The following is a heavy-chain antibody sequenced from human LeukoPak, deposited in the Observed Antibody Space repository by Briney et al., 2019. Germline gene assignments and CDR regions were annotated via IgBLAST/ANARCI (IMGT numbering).Heavy chain of an antibody. CDR3: ARVRSYYYDSSGYLN. Sequence: QPGGSLRLSCAASGFTFSSYAMHWVRQAPGKGLEWVAVISYDGSNKYYADSVKGRFTISRDNSKNTLYLQMNSLRAEDTAVYYCARVRSYYYDSSGYLNWGQGTLVTVSS. D-gene: IGHD3-22*01. V-gene: IGHV3-30-3*01. CDR2: ISYDGSNK. J-gene: IGHJ4*02. CDR1: GFTFSSYA.